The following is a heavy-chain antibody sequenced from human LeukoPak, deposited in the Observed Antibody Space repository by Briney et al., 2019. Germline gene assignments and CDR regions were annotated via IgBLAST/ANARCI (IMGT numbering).Heavy chain of an antibody. CDR3: AKGVAYCSGGSCHQFDH. J-gene: IGHJ4*02. CDR2: INSDGINT. D-gene: IGHD2-15*01. V-gene: IGHV3-74*01. CDR1: GFTFSNYW. Sequence: GGTLRLSCAASGFTFSNYWMHWVRQAPGKGLGWVSRINSDGINTSYADSVKSRFTISRDNGQNSLYLQMSSLRVEDTALYYCAKGVAYCSGGSCHQFDHWGRGTLVTVSS.